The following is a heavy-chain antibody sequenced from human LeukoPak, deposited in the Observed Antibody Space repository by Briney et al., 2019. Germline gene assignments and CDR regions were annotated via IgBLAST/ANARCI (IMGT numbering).Heavy chain of an antibody. V-gene: IGHV3-30*18. Sequence: GGSLRLSCAASGFTFSSYGMHWVRQAPGKGLEWVAVISYDGSNKYYADSVKGRFTISRDNSKNTLYLQMNSLRAEDTAVYYCAKGLRWLGYFDYWGQGTLVTVSS. D-gene: IGHD6-19*01. CDR2: ISYDGSNK. CDR3: AKGLRWLGYFDY. J-gene: IGHJ4*02. CDR1: GFTFSSYG.